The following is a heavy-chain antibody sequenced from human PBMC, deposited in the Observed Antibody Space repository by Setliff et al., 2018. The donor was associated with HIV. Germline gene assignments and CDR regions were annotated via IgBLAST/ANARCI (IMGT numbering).Heavy chain of an antibody. CDR2: IYYRGNT. CDR1: GGSIRSSSYY. CDR3: ARHYGAVKSVVTVVAKYFPH. D-gene: IGHD2-21*02. V-gene: IGHV4-39*01. Sequence: SETLSLTCNVSGGSIRSSSYYWGWIRQPPGKGLEWIGSIYYRGNTYYNPSLKSRVTISVDTSKNQFSLTSTSVPAADTAVYYCARHYGAVKSVVTVVAKYFPHWGQGTLVTVSS. J-gene: IGHJ1*01.